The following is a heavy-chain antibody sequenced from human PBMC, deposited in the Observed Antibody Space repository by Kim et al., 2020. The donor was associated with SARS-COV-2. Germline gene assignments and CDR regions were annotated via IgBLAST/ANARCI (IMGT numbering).Heavy chain of an antibody. CDR1: GFTFSSYA. CDR3: VKGASPNFDYGDYSRYYYYGMDV. CDR2: ISSNGGSK. D-gene: IGHD4-17*01. J-gene: IGHJ6*02. V-gene: IGHV3-64D*09. Sequence: GGSLRLSCSASGFTFSSYAMHWVRQAPGKGLEYVSAISSNGGSKYYADSVKGRFTISRDNSKNTLYLQMSSLRAEDTAVYYCVKGASPNFDYGDYSRYYYYGMDVWGQGTTVTVSS.